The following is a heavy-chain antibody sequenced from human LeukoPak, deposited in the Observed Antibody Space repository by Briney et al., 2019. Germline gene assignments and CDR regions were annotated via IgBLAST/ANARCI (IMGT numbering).Heavy chain of an antibody. J-gene: IGHJ6*02. V-gene: IGHV3-23*01. Sequence: GGSLRLSCAASGFTFSSYAMSWVRQAPGKGLEWVSAISGSGGSTYYADSVKGRFTISRDNSKNTLYLQMNSLRAEDTAVYYCASGIAAAGPAYYYYGVDVWGQGTTVTVSS. CDR1: GFTFSSYA. D-gene: IGHD6-13*01. CDR2: ISGSGGST. CDR3: ASGIAAAGPAYYYYGVDV.